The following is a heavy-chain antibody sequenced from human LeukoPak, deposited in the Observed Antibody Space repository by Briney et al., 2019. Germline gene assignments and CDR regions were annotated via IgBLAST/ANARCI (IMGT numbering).Heavy chain of an antibody. D-gene: IGHD2-2*01. J-gene: IGHJ6*02. CDR3: ARGRCSSTSCYGRLVLSWGDYYYYGMDV. CDR1: GGSFSGYY. V-gene: IGHV4-34*01. Sequence: SETLSLTCAVYGGSFSGYYWSWIRQPPGKGLEWIGEINHSGSTNYNPSLKSRVTISVDTSKNQFSLKLSSVTAADTAVYYCARGRCSSTSCYGRLVLSWGDYYYYGMDVWGQGTTVTVSS. CDR2: INHSGST.